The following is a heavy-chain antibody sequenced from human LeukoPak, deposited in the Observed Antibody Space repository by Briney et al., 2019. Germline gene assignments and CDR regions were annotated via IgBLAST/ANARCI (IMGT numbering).Heavy chain of an antibody. CDR3: ARGASGWRYYMDV. D-gene: IGHD2-15*01. CDR2: INPSGGST. CDR1: GYSFNSQG. J-gene: IGHJ6*03. V-gene: IGHV1-46*02. Sequence: ASVKVSCKASGYSFNSQGMNWVRQAPGQGLEWMGIINPSGGSTSYAQKFQGRVTMTRDMSTSTVYMELSSLRSEDTAVYYCARGASGWRYYMDVWGKGTTVTVSS.